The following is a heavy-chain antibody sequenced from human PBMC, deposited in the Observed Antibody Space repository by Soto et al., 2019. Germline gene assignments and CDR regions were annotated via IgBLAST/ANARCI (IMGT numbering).Heavy chain of an antibody. CDR3: ARDQNDYGTFDP. Sequence: SETLSLTCTVSGASINSYSWSWIRQPPGKGLEWIGYIYYSGRTNFNPSLKSRVAISVDTSKNQFSLKLSSVTAADTAVYYCARDQNDYGTFDPWGQGTLVTVSS. CDR1: GASINSYS. CDR2: IYYSGRT. V-gene: IGHV4-59*01. D-gene: IGHD4-17*01. J-gene: IGHJ5*02.